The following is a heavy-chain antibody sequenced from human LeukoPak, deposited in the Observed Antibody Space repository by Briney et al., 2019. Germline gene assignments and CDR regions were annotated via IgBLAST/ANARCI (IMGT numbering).Heavy chain of an antibody. CDR2: IKSRASGGTT. V-gene: IGHV3-15*01. Sequence: GGSLRLSCAGSGSTLNYAWMNWVRQAPGKGLEWVGRIKSRASGGTTDYAAPVKGRFIASRDDSKNTVYLQMNSLQTEDTGVYYCTTEKGGCSSTTCYSLEYWGQGTLVTASP. J-gene: IGHJ4*02. CDR3: TTEKGGCSSTTCYSLEY. CDR1: GSTLNYAW. D-gene: IGHD2-2*01.